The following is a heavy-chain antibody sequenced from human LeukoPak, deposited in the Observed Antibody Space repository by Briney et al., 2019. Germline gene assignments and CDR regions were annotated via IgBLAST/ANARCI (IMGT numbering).Heavy chain of an antibody. D-gene: IGHD3-22*01. CDR3: ARDRSYYYDSSGYYFYMDV. Sequence: SETLSLTCTVSGGSISSFYWSWIRQSAGKGLEWIGRIYTSGSTNYNPSLKSRVTMSVDTSKKQFSLKLSSVTAADTAVYYCARDRSYYYDSSGYYFYMDVWGKGTTVTISS. J-gene: IGHJ6*03. CDR2: IYTSGST. V-gene: IGHV4-4*07. CDR1: GGSISSFY.